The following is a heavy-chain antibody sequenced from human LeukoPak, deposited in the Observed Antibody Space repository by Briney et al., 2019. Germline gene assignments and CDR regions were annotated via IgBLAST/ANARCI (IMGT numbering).Heavy chain of an antibody. CDR3: ARDSITIFGVPGGWFDP. CDR1: GGSISSGDYY. J-gene: IGHJ5*02. D-gene: IGHD3-3*01. Sequence: SXTLSLTCTVSGGSISSGDYYWSWIRQPPGKGLEWIVYIYYSGSTYYNPSLKSRVTISVDTSKNQFSLKLSSVTAADTAVYYCARDSITIFGVPGGWFDPWGQGTLVTVSS. CDR2: IYYSGST. V-gene: IGHV4-30-4*08.